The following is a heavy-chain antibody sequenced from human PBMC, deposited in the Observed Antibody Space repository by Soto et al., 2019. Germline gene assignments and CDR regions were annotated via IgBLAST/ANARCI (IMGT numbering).Heavy chain of an antibody. CDR2: INHSGST. CDR1: GGSFSGYY. Sequence: QVQLQQWGAGLLKPSETLSLTCAVYGGSFSGYYWSWIRQPPGKGLEWIGEINHSGSTNYNPSLKSRVTISVDTSKNQFSLKLSSVTAADTAAYYCARTKLTGALDPWGQGTLVTVSS. J-gene: IGHJ5*02. D-gene: IGHD7-27*01. V-gene: IGHV4-34*01. CDR3: ARTKLTGALDP.